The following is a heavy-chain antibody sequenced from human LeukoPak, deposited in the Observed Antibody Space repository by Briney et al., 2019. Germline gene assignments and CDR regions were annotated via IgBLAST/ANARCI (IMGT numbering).Heavy chain of an antibody. D-gene: IGHD2-15*01. CDR3: ARVWCSGGSCYSSRGAFDI. J-gene: IGHJ3*02. V-gene: IGHV1-46*01. CDR1: GYTFTSYY. CDR2: INPSGGST. Sequence: GASVKVSCKASGYTFTSYYMHWVRQAPGQGLEWMGIINPSGGSTSYAQKFQGRVTVTRDMSTSTVYMELSSLRYEDTAVYYCARVWCSGGSCYSSRGAFDIWGQGTMVTVSS.